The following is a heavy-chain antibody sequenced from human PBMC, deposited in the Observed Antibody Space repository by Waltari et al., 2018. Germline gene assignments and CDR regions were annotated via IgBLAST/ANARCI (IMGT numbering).Heavy chain of an antibody. J-gene: IGHJ4*02. D-gene: IGHD5-18*01. CDR3: TRDRGAPATAMGFDS. Sequence: EVQVEESGGDLIQQGGSVRLSCAGSGFTVSNSYMSWVRQAPGKGLEWVSIIYSEGHTNYADSVKDRFIISRDNSKNTVDLQMNSLRVEDTAMYYCTRDRGAPATAMGFDSWGQGTLVTVSS. CDR1: GFTVSNSY. V-gene: IGHV3-53*01. CDR2: IYSEGHT.